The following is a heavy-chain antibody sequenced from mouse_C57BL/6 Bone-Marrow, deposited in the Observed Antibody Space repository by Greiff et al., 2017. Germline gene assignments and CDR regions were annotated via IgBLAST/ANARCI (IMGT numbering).Heavy chain of an antibody. CDR2: INPGSGGT. D-gene: IGHD2-3*01. J-gene: IGHJ4*01. CDR3: AGYDPPDY. Sequence: QVQLQQSGAELVRPGTSVKVSCKASGCAFTNYLIEWVKQRPGQGLEWIGVINPGSGGTNYNEKFKGKATLTADKSSSTAYMQLSSLTSEDSAVYFCAGYDPPDYWGQGTSVTVSS. CDR1: GCAFTNYL. V-gene: IGHV1-54*01.